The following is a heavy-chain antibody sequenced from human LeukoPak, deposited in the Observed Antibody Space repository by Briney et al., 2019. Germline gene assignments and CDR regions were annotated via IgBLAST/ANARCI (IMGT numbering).Heavy chain of an antibody. J-gene: IGHJ3*02. D-gene: IGHD5-12*01. V-gene: IGHV3-23*01. Sequence: PGGPLRLSCAASGFTFSSYAMSWVRQAPGKGLEWVSGLSGTGESTYIAHSLKGRFTISRDNSRDTLYLQMNSLRAEDTAIYYCAKSQWLVRIDAFDIWGQGTMVTVSS. CDR1: GFTFSSYA. CDR2: LSGTGEST. CDR3: AKSQWLVRIDAFDI.